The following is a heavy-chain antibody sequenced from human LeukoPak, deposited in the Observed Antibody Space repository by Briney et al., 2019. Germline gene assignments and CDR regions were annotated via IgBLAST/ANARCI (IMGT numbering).Heavy chain of an antibody. CDR1: GFTFSSYA. V-gene: IGHV3-23*01. J-gene: IGHJ5*02. CDR3: AKDVIAAAGNNWFDP. D-gene: IGHD6-13*01. CDR2: ISGSGGST. Sequence: GGSLRLSCAASGFTFSSYAMSWVRQAPGKGREWVSAISGSGGSTYYADSMKGRFTISRDNSKNTLYLQMNSLRAEDTAVYYCAKDVIAAAGNNWFDPWGQGTLVTVSS.